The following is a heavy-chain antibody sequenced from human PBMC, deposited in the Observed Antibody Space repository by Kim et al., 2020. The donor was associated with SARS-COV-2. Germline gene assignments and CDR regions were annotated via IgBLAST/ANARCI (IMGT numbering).Heavy chain of an antibody. CDR3: AKDRNPTI. J-gene: IGHJ6*02. CDR2: VYYNGTT. Sequence: SETLSLTCTVSGDSIGRYQWSWIRQPPGGGLQYLGYVYYNGTTKIHPSLNSRLTISIDTSKIHASKIQISLQLSSVTAADTAIYYCAKDRNPTIWGQGTKVTGSS. CDR1: GDSIGRYQ. V-gene: IGHV4-59*01.